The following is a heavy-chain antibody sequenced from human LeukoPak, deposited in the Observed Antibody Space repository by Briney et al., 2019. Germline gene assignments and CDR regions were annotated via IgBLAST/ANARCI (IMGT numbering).Heavy chain of an antibody. V-gene: IGHV3-7*01. CDR1: GCTFSSYW. D-gene: IGHD1-20*01. CDR3: AKVRGYNWNDPDY. J-gene: IGHJ4*02. CDR2: VKQDGSEK. Sequence: GGSLRLSCAASGCTFSSYWMTWVRQAPGKGLEWVANVKQDGSEKYYVDSVKGRFTISRDNAKNSLFLQMNSLRVEDTAVYYCAKVRGYNWNDPDYWGQGTLVTVSS.